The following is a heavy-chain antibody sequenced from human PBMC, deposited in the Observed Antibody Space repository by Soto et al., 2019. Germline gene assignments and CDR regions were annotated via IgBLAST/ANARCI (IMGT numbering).Heavy chain of an antibody. V-gene: IGHV1-18*01. CDR3: AREGSRPYYYYGMDV. CDR2: ISTYNGDT. D-gene: IGHD2-15*01. J-gene: IGHJ6*02. Sequence: QVQLVQSGAEVKKPGASVKVSCKASGYTFTTYRVSWVRQAPGQGLEWMGWISTYNGDTEYAQNLQGRITMTTDTSTTTVYMELRSLRSDDTAVYYCAREGSRPYYYYGMDVWGQGTTVTVS. CDR1: GYTFTTYR.